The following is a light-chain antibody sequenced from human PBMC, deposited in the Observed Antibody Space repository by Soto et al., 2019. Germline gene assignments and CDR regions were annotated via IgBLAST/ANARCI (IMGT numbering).Light chain of an antibody. Sequence: EIVLTQSPGTLSLSPGERATLSCRPSQSVSNNWLAWYQQKPGQAPRLLIYGVSTRAPGIPDRFSGSASETDFTLTISRLEPEDFAVYYCQQYNNWPPWTFGPGTKVEIK. CDR3: QQYNNWPPWT. CDR1: QSVSNNW. V-gene: IGKV3-20*01. J-gene: IGKJ1*01. CDR2: GVS.